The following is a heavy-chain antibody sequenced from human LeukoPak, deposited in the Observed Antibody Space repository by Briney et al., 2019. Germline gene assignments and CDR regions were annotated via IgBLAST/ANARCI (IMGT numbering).Heavy chain of an antibody. V-gene: IGHV1-8*01. J-gene: IGHJ4*02. CDR2: MNPNSGNT. D-gene: IGHD6-19*01. Sequence: ASVKVSCKASGYTFTSYDINWVRQATGQGLEWMGWMNPNSGNTGYAQKFQGRVTMTRNTSISTAYMELSSLRSEDTAVYYCARLGSSGWYGQGFFDYWGQGTLVTVSS. CDR3: ARLGSSGWYGQGFFDY. CDR1: GYTFTSYD.